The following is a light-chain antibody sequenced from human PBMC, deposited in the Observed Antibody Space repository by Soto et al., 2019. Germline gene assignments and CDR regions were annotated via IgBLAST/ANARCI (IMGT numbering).Light chain of an antibody. CDR3: QDYGSSRT. V-gene: IGKV3-20*01. CDR2: GAS. Sequence: EIELTQSPGTLSLSPGERATLSCRASQSVSSSYLAWYQQKPGQALRLLIYGASSRATGIPDRFSGSGSGTDFTLTISRLEPEDFAVYYCQDYGSSRTFGQGTQVDIK. J-gene: IGKJ1*01. CDR1: QSVSSSY.